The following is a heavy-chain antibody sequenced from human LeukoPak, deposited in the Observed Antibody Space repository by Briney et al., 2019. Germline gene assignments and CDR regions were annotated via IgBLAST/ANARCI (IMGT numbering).Heavy chain of an antibody. CDR3: TRDSGTYNWFDP. J-gene: IGHJ5*02. CDR2: IDKKDKGYATAT. CDR1: GFTFSGSA. V-gene: IGHV3-73*01. Sequence: GGSLRLSCAASGFTFSGSAIHCVRQSSGKGLEWVGQIDKKDKGYATATAYAASVKGRFTISRDDSINTAYLQMKSLKTEDTALYYCTRDSGTYNWFDPWGQGTLVTVSS. D-gene: IGHD1-26*01.